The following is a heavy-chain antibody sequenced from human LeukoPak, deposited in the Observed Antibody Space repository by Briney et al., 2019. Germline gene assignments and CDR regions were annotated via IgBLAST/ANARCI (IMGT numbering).Heavy chain of an antibody. Sequence: ASVTVSCTASGYTFTSYYMHWVRQAPGQGLEWMGIINPSGGSTSYAQKFQGRVTMTRDTSTSTVYMELSSLRSEDTAVYYCARDGGSGYRFDYWGQGTLVTVSS. CDR1: GYTFTSYY. CDR2: INPSGGST. V-gene: IGHV1-46*01. J-gene: IGHJ4*02. D-gene: IGHD3-3*01. CDR3: ARDGGSGYRFDY.